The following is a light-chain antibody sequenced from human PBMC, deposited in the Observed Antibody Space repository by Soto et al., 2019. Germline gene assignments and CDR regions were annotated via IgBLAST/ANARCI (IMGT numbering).Light chain of an antibody. CDR1: QSVSSNH. CDR2: GAS. V-gene: IGKV3-20*01. Sequence: EIVLTQSPGTLSLSPGERATLSFMSSQSVSSNHLAWYQQKPGQAPRLLIYGASTRASGIPDRFSGSGSGTDFTLTISRLEPEDLAVYYCQRYGSSPLTFGGGTKVDIK. J-gene: IGKJ4*01. CDR3: QRYGSSPLT.